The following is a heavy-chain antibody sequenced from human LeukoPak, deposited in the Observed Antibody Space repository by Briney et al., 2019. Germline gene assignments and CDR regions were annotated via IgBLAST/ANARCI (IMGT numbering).Heavy chain of an antibody. CDR2: IWFDGSNK. CDR1: GFTFSSYG. V-gene: IGHV3-33*06. D-gene: IGHD5-18*01. Sequence: PGRSLRLSCAASGFTFSSYGMHWVRQAPGKGLEWVAVIWFDGSNKYYGDSVKGRFTISRDNSKNTLYLQMNSLRAEDTAVYYCAKDQEWIQLWLGAFDIWGQGTMVTVSS. J-gene: IGHJ3*02. CDR3: AKDQEWIQLWLGAFDI.